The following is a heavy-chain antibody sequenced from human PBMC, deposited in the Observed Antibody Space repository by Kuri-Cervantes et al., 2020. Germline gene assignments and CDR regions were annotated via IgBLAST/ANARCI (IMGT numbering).Heavy chain of an antibody. CDR3: AIQYSAISGWFDP. CDR2: IYYSGST. J-gene: IGHJ5*02. D-gene: IGHD2-21*02. Sequence: SETLSLTCTVSGGSISSYYWSWIRQPPGKGLEWIGYIYYSGSTNYNPSLKSRVTISVDTSKNQFSLKLSSVTAADTAVYYYAIQYSAISGWFDPWGQGTLVTVSS. CDR1: GGSISSYY. V-gene: IGHV4-59*01.